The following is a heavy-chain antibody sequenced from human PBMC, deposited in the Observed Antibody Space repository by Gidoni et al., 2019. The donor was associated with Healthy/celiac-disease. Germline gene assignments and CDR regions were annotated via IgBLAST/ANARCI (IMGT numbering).Heavy chain of an antibody. J-gene: IGHJ4*02. CDR1: GFSLSTSGVG. CDR2: IYWDDDK. Sequence: QITLKESGPTLVKPTQTLTLTCTFSGFSLSTSGVGVGWIRQPPGKALEWLAIIYWDDDKRYSPSLKSRLTITKDTSKNQVVLTMTNMDPVDTATYYCAHRDIVDYIWGGYFDYWGQGTLVTVSS. V-gene: IGHV2-5*02. CDR3: AHRDIVDYIWGGYFDY. D-gene: IGHD3-16*01.